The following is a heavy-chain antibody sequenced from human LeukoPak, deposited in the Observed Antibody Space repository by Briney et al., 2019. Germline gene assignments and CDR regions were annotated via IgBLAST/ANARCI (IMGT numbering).Heavy chain of an antibody. CDR1: GYTFTSYG. J-gene: IGHJ3*02. CDR3: ARDLAGPPQEAFDI. CDR2: ISAYNGNT. V-gene: IGHV1-18*01. Sequence: ASVKVSCKASGYTFTSYGISWVRQAPGQGLEWMGWISAYNGNTNYAQKLQGRVTMTTDTSTSTAYMELRSLRSDDTAVYYCARDLAGPPQEAFDIWGQGTMVTVSS.